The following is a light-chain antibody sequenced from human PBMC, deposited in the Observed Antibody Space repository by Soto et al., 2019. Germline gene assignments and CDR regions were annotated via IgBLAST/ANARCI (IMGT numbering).Light chain of an antibody. CDR3: QQSCRTLWT. V-gene: IGKV1-39*01. J-gene: IGKJ1*01. CDR1: QSISSY. Sequence: DIQMIQSPSSLSASVGDRVTITSLASQSISSYVNWYKQTPGTAPKLLIYASSSLQRSVPSRGRSSGTRTDFTLTISSLTPEDFETYYCQQSCRTLWTFGQGTKVDIK. CDR2: ASS.